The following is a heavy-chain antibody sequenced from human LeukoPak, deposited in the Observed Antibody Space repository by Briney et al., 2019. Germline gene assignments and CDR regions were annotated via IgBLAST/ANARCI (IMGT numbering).Heavy chain of an antibody. CDR3: ARVTRWAGLDF. Sequence: TLSLTCNVSGGSISSGDKYWSWIRQPPGKGLEWIGYIYYSGSTYYHPSLKSRLTISVDTSENQFSLHLTSVTAADTAVYFCARVTRWAGLDFWGQGTLVTVSS. CDR1: GGSISSGDKY. CDR2: IYYSGST. J-gene: IGHJ4*02. V-gene: IGHV4-30-4*01. D-gene: IGHD2-21*02.